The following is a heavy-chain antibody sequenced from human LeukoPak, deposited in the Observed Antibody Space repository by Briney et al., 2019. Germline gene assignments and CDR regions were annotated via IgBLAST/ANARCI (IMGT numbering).Heavy chain of an antibody. CDR1: GGSISSSSYY. V-gene: IGHV4-39*07. CDR3: AGAKGGYSYGMRDFDY. CDR2: IYYSGST. J-gene: IGHJ4*02. Sequence: SETLSLTCTVSGGSISSSSYYWGWIRQPPGKGLEWIGSIYYSGSTYYNPSLKSRVTTSVDTSKNQFSLKLSSVTAADTAMYYCAGAKGGYSYGMRDFDYWGQGTLVTVSS. D-gene: IGHD5-18*01.